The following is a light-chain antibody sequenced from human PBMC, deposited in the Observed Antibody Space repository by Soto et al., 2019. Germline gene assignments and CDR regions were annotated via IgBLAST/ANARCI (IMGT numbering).Light chain of an antibody. V-gene: IGKV1-12*01. J-gene: IGKJ4*01. CDR1: QDISSW. Sequence: DIQMTQSPSSVSASVGDTVTITCRASQDISSWLAWYQQKPGKPPNLLIYAASRLQSGVPSRFSGSGSGTDFTLTITSLQPEDFATYYCQEANSFPLIFGGGTKVEIK. CDR3: QEANSFPLI. CDR2: AAS.